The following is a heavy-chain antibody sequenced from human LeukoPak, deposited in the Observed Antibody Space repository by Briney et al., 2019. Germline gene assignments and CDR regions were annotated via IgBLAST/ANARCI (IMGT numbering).Heavy chain of an antibody. Sequence: PGGSLRLSCAASGFTSDDYATRWVRHAPGRGLGWVSGISWYSGSIGYAGSVKGRFTIPKDNAKNSLYLQMNSLRAEDTALYYCAKDGEYGDYPNPLDYWGQGTLVTVSS. CDR2: ISWYSGSI. CDR1: GFTSDDYA. V-gene: IGHV3-9*02. D-gene: IGHD4-17*01. J-gene: IGHJ4*02. CDR3: AKDGEYGDYPNPLDY.